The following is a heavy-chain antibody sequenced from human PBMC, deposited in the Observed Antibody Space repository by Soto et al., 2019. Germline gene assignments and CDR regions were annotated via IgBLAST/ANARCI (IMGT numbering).Heavy chain of an antibody. Sequence: DVQLVDSGGGLVQPGGSLSLSCAASGFTFSNYAMSWVRQAPGKRLEWVSLVSATAGTTYYTDSAKGRFTISRDNSRNTVYLQMNSLRAGDTAVYYCAKDRLAGGFDYWGQGTLVTVSS. V-gene: IGHV3-23*04. CDR3: AKDRLAGGFDY. CDR2: VSATAGTT. J-gene: IGHJ4*02. CDR1: GFTFSNYA. D-gene: IGHD1-26*01.